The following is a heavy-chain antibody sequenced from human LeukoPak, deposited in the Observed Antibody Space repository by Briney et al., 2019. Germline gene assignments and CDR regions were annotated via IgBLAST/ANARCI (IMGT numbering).Heavy chain of an antibody. V-gene: IGHV3-23*01. CDR2: ISGSGGST. D-gene: IGHD1-26*01. CDR3: AKEVGSSGSYRDY. J-gene: IGHJ4*02. Sequence: PGGSLRLSCAASGFTFSSYAMSWVRQAPGKGLEWVSAISGSGGSTYYADSVKGRFTISRDNSKNTFYLQRNSLGAEAAAVYYWAKEVGSSGSYRDYWGQGTLVTVSS. CDR1: GFTFSSYA.